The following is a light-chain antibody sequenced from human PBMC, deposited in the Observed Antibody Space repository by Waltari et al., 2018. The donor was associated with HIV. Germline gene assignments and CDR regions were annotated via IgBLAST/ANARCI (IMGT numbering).Light chain of an antibody. CDR1: SSDVGNYAY. CDR3: TSYGGRNNRVL. Sequence: QSALTQPASVSGSPGQSITISCTGTSSDVGNYAYVSWYQQHPGKAPKLLIYEVNKRPSGVPARFSGSKSGDTASLTVAGLQAEDEADYYCTSYGGRNNRVLFGGGTRLTVL. CDR2: EVN. J-gene: IGLJ3*02. V-gene: IGLV2-8*01.